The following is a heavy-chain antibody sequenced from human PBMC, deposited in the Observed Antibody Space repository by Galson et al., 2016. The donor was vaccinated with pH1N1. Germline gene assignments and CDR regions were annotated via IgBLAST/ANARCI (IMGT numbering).Heavy chain of an antibody. Sequence: SVKVSCKASGYTFTRYYMHWVRQAPGQGLEWVGIIYPRDGGAVYAQRLQGRVTLTRDTSTSTVYMELTSLRPDDTAVYYCAAPHSPRYDFDFWGRGTMVTVSS. CDR2: IYPRDGGA. J-gene: IGHJ3*01. V-gene: IGHV1-46*03. CDR1: GYTFTRYY. D-gene: IGHD1-26*01. CDR3: AAPHSPRYDFDF.